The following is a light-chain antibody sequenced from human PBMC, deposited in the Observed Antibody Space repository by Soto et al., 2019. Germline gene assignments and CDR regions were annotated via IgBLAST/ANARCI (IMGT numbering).Light chain of an antibody. V-gene: IGKV1-5*01. CDR1: QSISNW. CDR2: DAA. J-gene: IGKJ2*01. Sequence: DIQMTQSPSTLSASVGDRLTITCRASQSISNWLAWYQQKPGKAPRVLVYDAASLEGGVPSRFSGSGSGTEFTLTISSLQPDDFATYYCQQYNTYPYTFGQGTKVDIK. CDR3: QQYNTYPYT.